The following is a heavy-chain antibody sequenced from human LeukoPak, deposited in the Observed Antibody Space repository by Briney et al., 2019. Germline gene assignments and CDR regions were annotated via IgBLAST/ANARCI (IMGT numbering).Heavy chain of an antibody. CDR3: AKDRGWELKLFDY. V-gene: IGHV3-7*01. CDR1: GFTFSSYW. D-gene: IGHD1-26*01. Sequence: GGSLRLSCAASGFTFSSYWMSWVRQAPGKGLEWVANTKQDGSEKYYVDSVKGRFTISRDNSKNTLYVQMNSLRAEDTAVYYCAKDRGWELKLFDYWGQGTLVTVSS. CDR2: TKQDGSEK. J-gene: IGHJ4*02.